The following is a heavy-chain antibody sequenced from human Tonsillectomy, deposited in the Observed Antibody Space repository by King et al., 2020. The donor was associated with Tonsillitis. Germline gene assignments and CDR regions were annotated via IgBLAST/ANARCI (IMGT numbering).Heavy chain of an antibody. CDR1: GFTFSSYG. CDR2: IWYDGSNK. V-gene: IGHV3-33*01. Sequence: VQLVESGGGVVQPGGSLRLSCAASGFTFSSYGMHWVRQAPGKGLEWVAVIWYDGSNKYYADSVKGRFTISRDNSKNTLYLQMNSLRAEDTAVYYCARSRITIFGGDDYWGQGTLVTVSS. J-gene: IGHJ4*02. CDR3: ARSRITIFGGDDY. D-gene: IGHD3-3*01.